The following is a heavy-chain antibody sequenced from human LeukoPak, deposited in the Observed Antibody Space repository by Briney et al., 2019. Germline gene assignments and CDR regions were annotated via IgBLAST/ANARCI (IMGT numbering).Heavy chain of an antibody. CDR3: ASTIAAAGTPYNWFDP. CDR2: IYYSGST. Sequence: PSETLSLTCTVSGGSISSSSYYWGWIRQPPGKGLEWIGSIYYSGSTYYNPSLKSRVTISVDTSKNQFSLKLSSVTAADTAVYYCASTIAAAGTPYNWFDPGGQGTLVTVSS. J-gene: IGHJ5*02. CDR1: GGSISSSSYY. V-gene: IGHV4-39*01. D-gene: IGHD6-13*01.